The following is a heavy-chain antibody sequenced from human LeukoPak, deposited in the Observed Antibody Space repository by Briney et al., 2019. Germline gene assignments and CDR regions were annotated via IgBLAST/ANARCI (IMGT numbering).Heavy chain of an antibody. J-gene: IGHJ4*02. V-gene: IGHV3-15*01. D-gene: IGHD3-10*01. Sequence: GGSLRLSCAASRFTFSNAWMSWVSQARGKGLEWVGRIKSITDGGTTDYAAPVKGRFTISRDDSKNTLYLQMNSLKTEDTAVYYCTIPITMVRVVITPADYFDYWGQGTLVTVSS. CDR3: TIPITMVRVVITPADYFDY. CDR2: IKSITDGGTT. CDR1: RFTFSNAW.